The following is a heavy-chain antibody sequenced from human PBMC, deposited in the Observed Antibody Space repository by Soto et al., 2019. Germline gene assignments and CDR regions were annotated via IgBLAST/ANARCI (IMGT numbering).Heavy chain of an antibody. CDR1: NASITSSGYY. CDR2: IYHSGST. D-gene: IGHD1-26*01. J-gene: IGHJ4*02. CDR3: ARMSGTYYVPDY. Sequence: QVQLQESGPRLVEASQTLSLTCTVSNASITSSGYYWSWVRQPPGKRLEWIGYIYHSGSTFYSPHLQSRPTMSVDTSKNQFSLTLRSVTAADTAVYHCARMSGTYYVPDYWGQGTLVTVSS. V-gene: IGHV4-31*03.